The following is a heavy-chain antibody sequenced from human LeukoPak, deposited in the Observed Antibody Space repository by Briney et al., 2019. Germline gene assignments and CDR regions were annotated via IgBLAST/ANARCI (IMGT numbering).Heavy chain of an antibody. J-gene: IGHJ6*03. CDR2: IYTSGST. CDR1: GGSISSSSYY. D-gene: IGHD6-13*01. Sequence: SETLSLTCTVSGGSISSSSYYWSWIRQPAGKGLEWIGRIYTSGSTNYNPSLKSRVTMSVDTSKNQFSLKLSSVTAADTAVYYCARSNSSSWYKEGSYYMDVWGKGTTVTVSS. V-gene: IGHV4-61*02. CDR3: ARSNSSSWYKEGSYYMDV.